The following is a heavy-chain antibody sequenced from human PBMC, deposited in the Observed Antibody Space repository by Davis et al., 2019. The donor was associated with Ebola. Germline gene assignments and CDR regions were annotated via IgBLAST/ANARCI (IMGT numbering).Heavy chain of an antibody. D-gene: IGHD2-15*01. CDR3: RLDIVVVVAADDAFDI. V-gene: IGHV3-30*03. CDR1: GFTFSSYG. J-gene: IGHJ3*02. CDR2: ISYDGSNK. Sequence: GESLKISCAASGFTFSSYGMHWVRQAPGKGLEWVAVISYDGSNKYYADSVKGRFTISRDNSKNTLYLQMNSLRAEDTAVYYCRLDIVVVVAADDAFDIWGQGTMVTVSS.